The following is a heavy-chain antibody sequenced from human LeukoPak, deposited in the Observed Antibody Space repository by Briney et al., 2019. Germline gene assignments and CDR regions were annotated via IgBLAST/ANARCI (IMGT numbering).Heavy chain of an antibody. J-gene: IGHJ4*02. D-gene: IGHD3-9*01. Sequence: SETLSLTCTVSGGSISSGYYYWSWIRQPAGKGLEWIGRIYSSGSTNYNPSLKSRVTISLDTSKNQFSLKLRSVTAADTAVYYCARADYDILTGYSPFNYWGQGTLVTVSS. CDR3: ARADYDILTGYSPFNY. CDR1: GGSISSGYYY. CDR2: IYSSGST. V-gene: IGHV4-61*02.